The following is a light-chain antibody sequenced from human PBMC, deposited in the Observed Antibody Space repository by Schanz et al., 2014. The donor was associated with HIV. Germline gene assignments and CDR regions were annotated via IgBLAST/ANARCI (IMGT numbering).Light chain of an antibody. Sequence: IQMTQSPSSLSAFVGDSVTITCRSSQTINTYLSWYQQKPGKAPRLLIYDGATLQSGVPSRFSGRGSGTKFTLAISSLQLEDFATYYCHQAYDSPLTFGGGTKVEGK. CDR3: HQAYDSPLT. J-gene: IGKJ4*01. CDR2: DGA. CDR1: QTINTY. V-gene: IGKV1-39*01.